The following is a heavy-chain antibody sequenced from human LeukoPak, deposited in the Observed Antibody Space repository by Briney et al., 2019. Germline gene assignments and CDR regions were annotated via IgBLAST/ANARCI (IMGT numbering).Heavy chain of an antibody. Sequence: PGGSLSLSCAPSRLTVSSNHMAWVRQAPGKGLEWVSVIYTGGITYYADSVQGRFTISRDSSKNTVYLQMNSLRVEDTALYYCARVHAPAGGGLDYWGQGTPVTVSP. CDR2: IYTGGIT. CDR3: ARVHAPAGGGLDY. CDR1: RLTVSSNH. J-gene: IGHJ4*02. V-gene: IGHV3-53*01. D-gene: IGHD6-13*01.